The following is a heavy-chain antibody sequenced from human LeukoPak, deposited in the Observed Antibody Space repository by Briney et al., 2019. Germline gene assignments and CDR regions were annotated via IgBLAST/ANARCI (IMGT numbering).Heavy chain of an antibody. CDR3: ARTWEPLPDFDY. D-gene: IGHD1-26*01. CDR1: GFTFSSYW. Sequence: HSGGSLRLSCAASGFTFSSYWMHWVRHAPGMGLVWVSRINSDGSSTSYADSVKGRFTISRDNAKNTLYLQMNSLRAEDTAVYYCARTWEPLPDFDYWGQGTLVTVSS. J-gene: IGHJ4*02. CDR2: INSDGSST. V-gene: IGHV3-74*01.